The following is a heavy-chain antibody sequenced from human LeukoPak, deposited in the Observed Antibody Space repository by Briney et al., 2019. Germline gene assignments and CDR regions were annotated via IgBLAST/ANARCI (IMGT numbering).Heavy chain of an antibody. J-gene: IGHJ4*02. CDR1: GFTFSSYW. Sequence: PGGSLRLSCAVSGFTFSSYWMHWVRQTPGKGLVWVSRINTDGSRTNNADSVKGRFTISRDNAKNSLYLQMNSLRAEDTAVYYCASGWISNYWGQGTLVTVSS. CDR2: INTDGSRT. CDR3: ASGWISNY. V-gene: IGHV3-74*01. D-gene: IGHD5-12*01.